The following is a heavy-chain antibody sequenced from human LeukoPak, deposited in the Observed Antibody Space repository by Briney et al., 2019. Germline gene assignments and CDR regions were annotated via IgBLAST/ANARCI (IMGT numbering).Heavy chain of an antibody. CDR3: AKTPSPPGGDDYYFDY. J-gene: IGHJ4*02. CDR1: GFTFSSYW. Sequence: GGSLRLSCAASGFTFSSYWMSWVRQAPGKGLEWVANIRQDGSEKYYVDSVKGRFTISRDNSKNTLYLQMNSLRAEDTAVCYCAKTPSPPGGDDYYFDYWGQGTLVTVS. D-gene: IGHD2-21*02. CDR2: IRQDGSEK. V-gene: IGHV3-7*01.